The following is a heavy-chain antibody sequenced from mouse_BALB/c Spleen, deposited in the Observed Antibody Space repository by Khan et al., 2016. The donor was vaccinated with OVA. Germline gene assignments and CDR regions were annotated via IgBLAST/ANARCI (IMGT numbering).Heavy chain of an antibody. Sequence: EVKLEESGGGLVKPGGSLKLSCAASGFTFSTYTMSWVRQTPEKRLEWVATISSGGSYTYYPDSVKGRFTISRDNARNTLFLQMSSLKSEDTAMYYCTRDRGNHLYYFDYWGQGTTLTVSS. D-gene: IGHD2-1*01. CDR2: ISSGGSYT. CDR1: GFTFSTYT. J-gene: IGHJ2*01. V-gene: IGHV5-6-4*01. CDR3: TRDRGNHLYYFDY.